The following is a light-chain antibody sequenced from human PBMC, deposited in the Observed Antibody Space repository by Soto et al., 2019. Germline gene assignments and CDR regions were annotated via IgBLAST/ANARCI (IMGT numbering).Light chain of an antibody. CDR2: GAS. J-gene: IGKJ5*01. CDR3: QQYNSYPT. CDR1: QDIRNK. V-gene: IGKV1-17*01. Sequence: IQMTQFPSSLSASVRDRVVISCRTSQDIRNKLGWYQQKPGQAPKLLIFGASTLHSGVPSRFSGSGSGTEFTLTISSLQPDDFATYYCQQYNSYPTFGQGTRLEI.